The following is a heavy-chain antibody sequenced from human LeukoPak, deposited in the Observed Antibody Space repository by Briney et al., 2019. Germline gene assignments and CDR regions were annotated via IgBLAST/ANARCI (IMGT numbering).Heavy chain of an antibody. CDR2: IYSSGST. Sequence: SETLSLTCTVSGASITNHYWSWLRQAPGKELEWIGYIYSSGSTNYNPSVKSRVTISVDMSKNQFSLRLSSVTAADTAIYYCAKHLTNAYYDMIWFDPWGQGTLVIVSS. D-gene: IGHD3-22*01. CDR3: AKHLTNAYYDMIWFDP. V-gene: IGHV4-59*11. CDR1: GASITNHY. J-gene: IGHJ5*02.